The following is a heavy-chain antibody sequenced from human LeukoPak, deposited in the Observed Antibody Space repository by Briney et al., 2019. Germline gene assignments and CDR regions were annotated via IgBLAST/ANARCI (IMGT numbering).Heavy chain of an antibody. CDR2: IYTSGST. V-gene: IGHV4-61*02. CDR1: GGSISSGSYY. J-gene: IGHJ6*03. D-gene: IGHD6-6*01. Sequence: SETLSLTCTVSGGSISSGSYYWSWIRQPAGKGLEWIGRIYTSGSTNYNPSLKSRATISVDTSKNQFSLKLSSVTAADTAVYYCAGSDPRYYYYHMDVWGKGTTVTVSS. CDR3: AGSDPRYYYYHMDV.